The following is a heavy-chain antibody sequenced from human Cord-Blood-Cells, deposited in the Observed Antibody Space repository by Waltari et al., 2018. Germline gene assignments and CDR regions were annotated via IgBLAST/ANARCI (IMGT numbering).Heavy chain of an antibody. J-gene: IGHJ5*02. V-gene: IGHV3-48*02. D-gene: IGHD1-26*01. CDR2: ISSSSSTI. CDR1: GFTFSSYS. Sequence: EVQLVESGGGLVQPGGSLRLSCAASGFTFSSYSMTLVRQAPGKGLVWVSYISSSSSTIYYADSVKGRFTISRDNAKNSLDLQMNSLRDEDTAVYYCARDRGARSWFDPWGQGTLVTVSS. CDR3: ARDRGARSWFDP.